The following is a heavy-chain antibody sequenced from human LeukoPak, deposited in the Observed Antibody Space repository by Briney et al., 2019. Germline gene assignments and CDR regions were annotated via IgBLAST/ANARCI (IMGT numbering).Heavy chain of an antibody. D-gene: IGHD3-22*01. CDR1: GFTFSSYA. Sequence: PGRSLRLSCAASGFTFSSYAMSWVRQAPGKGLEWVSDINGSSGSTYYADSVRGRFTISRDNSKNTLYLQMNGLRAEDTAVYYCASPYDSNAFDIWGQGTMVTVSS. J-gene: IGHJ3*02. CDR2: INGSSGST. CDR3: ASPYDSNAFDI. V-gene: IGHV3-23*01.